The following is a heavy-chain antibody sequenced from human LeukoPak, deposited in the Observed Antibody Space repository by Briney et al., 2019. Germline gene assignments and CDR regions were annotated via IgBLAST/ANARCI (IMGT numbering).Heavy chain of an antibody. V-gene: IGHV3-74*01. J-gene: IGHJ4*02. Sequence: PGGSLRLSCAASGFTFSSYWMHWVRQAPGKGLVWVSRINSDGSSTSYADSVKGRFTISRDNAKNTLYLQMNSLRAEDTAVYYCARAKVVAATQFDYWGQGTLVTVSS. D-gene: IGHD2-15*01. CDR1: GFTFSSYW. CDR3: ARAKVVAATQFDY. CDR2: INSDGSST.